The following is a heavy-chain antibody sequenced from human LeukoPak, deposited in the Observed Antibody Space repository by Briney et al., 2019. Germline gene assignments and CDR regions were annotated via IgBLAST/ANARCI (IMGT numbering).Heavy chain of an antibody. CDR1: GGSISSYY. D-gene: IGHD3-10*01. J-gene: IGHJ5*02. CDR3: ARGYYGSGSYSAFDP. CDR2: IYTSGST. Sequence: SETLSLTCTVSGGSISSYYWSWIRQPPGKGLEWIGYIYTSGSTNYNPSLKSRVTISVDTSKNQFSLKLSSVTAADTAVYYCARGYYGSGSYSAFDPWGQGTLVTVSS. V-gene: IGHV4-4*09.